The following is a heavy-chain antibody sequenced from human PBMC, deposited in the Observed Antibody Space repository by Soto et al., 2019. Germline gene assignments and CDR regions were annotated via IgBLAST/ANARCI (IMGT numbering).Heavy chain of an antibody. V-gene: IGHV4-39*01. CDR2: IYYSGST. CDR3: ARLGATTSSDY. D-gene: IGHD1-26*01. J-gene: IGHJ4*02. Sequence: QLQLQESGPGLVKPSETLSLTCTVSGGSISSSSYYWGWIRQPPGTGLEWIGSIYYSGSTYYNPSLKSRVTISVDTSKNQFSLKLSSVTAADTAVYYCARLGATTSSDYWGQGTLVTVSS. CDR1: GGSISSSSYY.